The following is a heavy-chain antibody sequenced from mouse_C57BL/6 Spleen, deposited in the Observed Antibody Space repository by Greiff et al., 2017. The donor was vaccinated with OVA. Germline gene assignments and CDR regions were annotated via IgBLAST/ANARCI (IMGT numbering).Heavy chain of an antibody. CDR1: GYSFTDYY. V-gene: IGHV1-39*01. CDR2: INPTYGAT. CDR3: ARGIRF. J-gene: IGHJ2*01. Sequence: EVQLQQSGPELVRPGASVKLSCKASGYSFTDYYMNWVKQSPGKSLEWIGVINPTYGATSYNQKFKGKATLTVDKSSSPAYMQLTSLTSEDSADYYCARGIRFWGQGTTLTVSS. D-gene: IGHD1-1*01.